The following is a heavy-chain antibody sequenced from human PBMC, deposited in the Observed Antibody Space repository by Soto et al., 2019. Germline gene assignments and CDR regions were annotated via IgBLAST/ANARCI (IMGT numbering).Heavy chain of an antibody. CDR1: GASLSNDY. D-gene: IGHD3-3*01. CDR3: ARERSIFGVVTFDF. Sequence: QVQLRESGPGLVRPSETLSLTCSVSGASLSNDYWNWIRQSPGKGLEWIGDIYHSGYTKYNPSFESRVTISIDTSKIQFSLNLTSVTAADTAVYYCARERSIFGVVTFDFWGQGTLVTVSS. CDR2: IYHSGYT. J-gene: IGHJ4*02. V-gene: IGHV4-59*01.